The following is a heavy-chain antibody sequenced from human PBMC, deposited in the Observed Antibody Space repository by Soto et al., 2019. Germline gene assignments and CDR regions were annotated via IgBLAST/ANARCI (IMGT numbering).Heavy chain of an antibody. CDR1: GFTFSSYG. CDR2: IWYDGSNK. J-gene: IGHJ3*02. V-gene: IGHV3-33*01. D-gene: IGHD1-1*01. CDR3: ARDFSGTTDDAFDI. Sequence: QVQLVESGGGVVQPGRSLRLSCAASGFTFSSYGMHWVRQAPGKGLEWVAVIWYDGSNKYYADSVKGRFTISRDNSKNTLYLQMNSLRAEDTAVYYCARDFSGTTDDAFDIWGQGTMVTVSS.